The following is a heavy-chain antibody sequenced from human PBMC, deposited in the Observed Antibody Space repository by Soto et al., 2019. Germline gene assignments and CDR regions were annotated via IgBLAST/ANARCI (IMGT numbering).Heavy chain of an antibody. Sequence: QVQLVESGGGVVHPGRSLRLSCAASGSTFSSCGMHWVRQARGKGLEWLAGISVDGSNKYYSDSVKGLFTISRDKSNNPLDLQVNSLSAEDTAMYYCAQDYVSGWTMGDFWGQGTLVTVS. CDR2: ISVDGSNK. J-gene: IGHJ4*02. D-gene: IGHD6-19*01. CDR3: AQDYVSGWTMGDF. V-gene: IGHV3-30*18. CDR1: GSTFSSCG.